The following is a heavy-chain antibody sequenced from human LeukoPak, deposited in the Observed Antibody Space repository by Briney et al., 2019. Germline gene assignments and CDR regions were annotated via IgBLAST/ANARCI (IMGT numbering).Heavy chain of an antibody. V-gene: IGHV4-59*13. CDR2: IFYSGRN. CDR3: ARGLNAFDI. CDR1: GGPFGSFY. D-gene: IGHD1-1*01. Sequence: SETLSLTCSVSGGPFGSFYWSWIRQPPGKGLEWIGYIFYSGRNNYNPSLRSRVTISVDTSKDQFSLKLISVTAAVTAMYYCARGLNAFDIWGQGTMVTVSS. J-gene: IGHJ3*02.